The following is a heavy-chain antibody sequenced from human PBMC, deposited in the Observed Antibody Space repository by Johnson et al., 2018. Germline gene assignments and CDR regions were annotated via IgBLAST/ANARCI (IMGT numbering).Heavy chain of an antibody. CDR3: ARVRSTGMDV. CDR2: ISSSSSYI. Sequence: EVQLVESGGGVVQPGRSLRLSCAASGFTFSSYSMNWVRQAPGKGLEWVSSISSSSSYIYYADSVKGRFTISRDNAKNSLYLQMDSLRVEDTAVYYCARVRSTGMDVWGQGTTVTVSS. V-gene: IGHV3-21*01. J-gene: IGHJ6*02. CDR1: GFTFSSYS.